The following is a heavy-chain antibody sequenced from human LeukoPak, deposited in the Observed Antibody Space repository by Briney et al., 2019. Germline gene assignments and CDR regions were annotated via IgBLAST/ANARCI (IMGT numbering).Heavy chain of an antibody. CDR3: ARVRAAGPYFDY. J-gene: IGHJ4*02. CDR1: GFTFSSYA. D-gene: IGHD6-13*01. CDR2: ISYDGSNK. V-gene: IGHV3-30-3*01. Sequence: GGSLRLSCAASGFTFSSYAMHWVRQAPGKGLEWVAVISYDGSNKYYADSVKGRFTISRDNSKNTLYLQMNSLRAEDTAVYYCARVRAAGPYFDYWGQGTPVTVSS.